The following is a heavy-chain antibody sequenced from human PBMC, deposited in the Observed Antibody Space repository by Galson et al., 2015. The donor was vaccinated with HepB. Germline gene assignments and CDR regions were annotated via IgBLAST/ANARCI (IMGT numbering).Heavy chain of an antibody. CDR2: IYSGGST. V-gene: IGHV3-66*01. Sequence: SLRLSCAASGFTLSSNYMSWVRQAPGKGLEWVSVIYSGGSTYYTDSVKGRFTVSRDNSKNTLYLQMNSLRAEDTAVYYCARDIAVAGPDYFDYWGQGTLVTVSS. CDR3: ARDIAVAGPDYFDY. CDR1: GFTLSSNY. D-gene: IGHD6-19*01. J-gene: IGHJ4*02.